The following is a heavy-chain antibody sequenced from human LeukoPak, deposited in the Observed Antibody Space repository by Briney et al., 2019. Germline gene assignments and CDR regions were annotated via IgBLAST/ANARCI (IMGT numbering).Heavy chain of an antibody. CDR1: GYTFTVNY. V-gene: IGHV1-2*02. J-gene: IGHJ4*02. CDR3: ARGPRRSWFGTIQAVDY. CDR2: INPNSGGT. D-gene: IGHD3-10*01. Sequence: ASVTVSCKASGYTFTVNYMHWVRQAPAQGLEWMGWINPNSGGTNYAQKFQGRVTMTSDTSISTDYMELSRLRSDDTAVYYCARGPRRSWFGTIQAVDYWGQGTLVTVSS.